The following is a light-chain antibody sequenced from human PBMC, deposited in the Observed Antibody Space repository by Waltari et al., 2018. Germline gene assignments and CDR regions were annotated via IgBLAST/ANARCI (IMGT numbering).Light chain of an antibody. J-gene: IGKJ1*01. CDR1: QNINYW. CDR3: QQYNSFPWT. CDR2: KAS. V-gene: IGKV1-5*03. Sequence: DIQMTHSPSTLSASVGDRVTITCRASQNINYWLAWYQQKPGKAPNLLIYKASSLESGVPSRFSGSGSGTEFTLTISSLQPGDFATYYCQQYNSFPWTFGQGTKVEIK.